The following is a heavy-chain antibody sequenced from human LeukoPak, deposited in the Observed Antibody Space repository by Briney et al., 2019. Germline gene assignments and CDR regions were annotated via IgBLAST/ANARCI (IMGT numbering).Heavy chain of an antibody. J-gene: IGHJ4*02. V-gene: IGHV3-30*01. CDR1: GFTFSSYA. D-gene: IGHD5-18*01. CDR3: ARDKERYGLYS. Sequence: GGSLRLSCAASGFTFSSYAVHWVRQAPGKGLEWVAAVSYDGSNKWYADSVKGRFTISRDYAKNTLDLQITSLRGEDTAVYYCARDKERYGLYSWGQGTLVTVSS. CDR2: VSYDGSNK.